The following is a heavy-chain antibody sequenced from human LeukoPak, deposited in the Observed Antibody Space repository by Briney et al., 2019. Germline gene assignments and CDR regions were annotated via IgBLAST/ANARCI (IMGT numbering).Heavy chain of an antibody. CDR1: GFTFSSYA. J-gene: IGHJ3*02. CDR2: ISSNGGST. CDR3: ARAGSGAFDI. Sequence: GGSLRLSCAASGFTFSSYAMHWVSQAPGKGLEYVSAISSNGGSTYYANSVKGRFTISRDNSKNTLYLQMGSLRAEDMAVYYCARAGSGAFDIWGQGTMVTVSS. V-gene: IGHV3-64*01.